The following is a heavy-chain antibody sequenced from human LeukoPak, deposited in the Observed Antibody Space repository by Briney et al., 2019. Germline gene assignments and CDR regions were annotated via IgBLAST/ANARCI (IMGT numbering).Heavy chain of an antibody. CDR1: GFTFSNAW. CDR2: IKSKTDGGTT. Sequence: GGSLRLSCAASGFTFSNAWMSWVRQAPGKGLEWVGRIKSKTDGGTTDYAAPVKGRFTISRDDSKNTLYLQMNSLKTEDTAVYYCTTDSIVVVTDLGGAGDYWGQGTLVTVSS. D-gene: IGHD2-21*02. J-gene: IGHJ4*02. V-gene: IGHV3-15*01. CDR3: TTDSIVVVTDLGGAGDY.